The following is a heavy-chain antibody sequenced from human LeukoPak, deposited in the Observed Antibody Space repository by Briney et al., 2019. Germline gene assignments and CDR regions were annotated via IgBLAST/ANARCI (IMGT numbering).Heavy chain of an antibody. CDR2: IKQDGSEK. J-gene: IGHJ6*03. Sequence: PGGSLRLSCAASGFTFSSYWMSWVRQAPGKGLEWVANIKQDGSEKYYVDSVKGRFTISRDNAKNSLYLQMNSLRAEDTAVYYCARYDFWSGYPSEYYYYYMDVWGKGTTVTVSS. V-gene: IGHV3-7*01. CDR3: ARYDFWSGYPSEYYYYYMDV. D-gene: IGHD3-3*01. CDR1: GFTFSSYW.